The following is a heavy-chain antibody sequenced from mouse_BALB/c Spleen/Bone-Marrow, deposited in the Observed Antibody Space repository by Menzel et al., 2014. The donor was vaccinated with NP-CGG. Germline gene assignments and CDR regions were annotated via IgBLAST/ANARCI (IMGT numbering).Heavy chain of an antibody. CDR1: GFTFSSYT. CDR3: ASHYYDSSPFAY. V-gene: IGHV5-12-2*01. Sequence: VQLVESGGGLVQPGGSLKLSCAASGFTFSSYTMSWVRQTPEKRLVWVAYISNGGGSIYYPDTVKGRFTISRDNDKNTLYLQMSCLKSEDTAMYYCASHYYDSSPFAYWGQGTLVTVSA. J-gene: IGHJ3*01. CDR2: ISNGGGSI. D-gene: IGHD1-1*01.